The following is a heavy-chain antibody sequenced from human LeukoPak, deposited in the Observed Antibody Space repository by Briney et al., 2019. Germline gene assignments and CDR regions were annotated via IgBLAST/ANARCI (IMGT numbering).Heavy chain of an antibody. CDR2: INHSGST. Sequence: SETLSLTCAVYGGSFSGYYWSWIRQPPGKGLEWIGEINHSGSTNYNPSLKSRVTISADTSKNQFSLKLSSVTAADTAVYYCARAASYSSSSPLDYWGQGTLVTVSS. CDR3: ARAASYSSSSPLDY. CDR1: GGSFSGYY. D-gene: IGHD6-6*01. J-gene: IGHJ4*02. V-gene: IGHV4-34*01.